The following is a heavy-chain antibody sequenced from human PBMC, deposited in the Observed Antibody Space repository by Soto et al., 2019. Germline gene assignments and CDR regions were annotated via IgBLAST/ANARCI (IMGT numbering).Heavy chain of an antibody. V-gene: IGHV1-69*06. D-gene: IGHD2-15*01. CDR1: GGAFSSYA. CDR3: ASLVVVAATAGFFDY. CDR2: IIPIFGTA. J-gene: IGHJ4*02. Sequence: ASVKVSCKASGGAFSSYAISWVRQAPGQGLEWMGGIIPIFGTANYAQKFQGRVTITADKSTSTAYMELSSLRSEDTAVYYCASLVVVAATAGFFDYWGQGTLVTVSS.